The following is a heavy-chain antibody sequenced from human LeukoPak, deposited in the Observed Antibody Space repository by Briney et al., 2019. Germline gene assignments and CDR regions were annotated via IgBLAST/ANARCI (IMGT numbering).Heavy chain of an antibody. J-gene: IGHJ3*02. Sequence: GESLKISCKGFGYSFTSYWIGWVRQVPGKGLEWMGIIYPDDSDTRYSPSFQGQVTISADKSISIVYLQWSSLKASDTAMYYCARQDLAFDIWGQGTMVTVSS. CDR1: GYSFTSYW. V-gene: IGHV5-51*01. CDR3: ARQDLAFDI. CDR2: IYPDDSDT.